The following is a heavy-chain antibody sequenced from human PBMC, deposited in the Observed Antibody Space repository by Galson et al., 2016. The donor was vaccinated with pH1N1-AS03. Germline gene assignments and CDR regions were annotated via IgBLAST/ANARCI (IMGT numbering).Heavy chain of an antibody. CDR2: VSTYNGNT. V-gene: IGHV1-18*01. Sequence: SVKVSCKASGYTFASFGVSWVRQAPGKGLDWMGWVSTYNGNTNYAQTFQGRVTMTTDTSTSTAYMELRSLRSDDTALYYCARIEGLGSSTSCSGWSYFDYWGQGTLVTVSS. J-gene: IGHJ4*02. CDR1: GYTFASFG. CDR3: ARIEGLGSSTSCSGWSYFDY. D-gene: IGHD6-13*01.